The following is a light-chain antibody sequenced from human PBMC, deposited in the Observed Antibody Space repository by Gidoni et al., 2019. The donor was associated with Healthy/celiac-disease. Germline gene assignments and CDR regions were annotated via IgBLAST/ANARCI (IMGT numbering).Light chain of an antibody. V-gene: IGLV1-40*01. CDR1: SSNIGAGYD. Sequence: QSVLTPPPSVSGAPGQRVTISCTGSSSNIGAGYDVHWYQQLPGTAPKLLIYGNSNRPSGVPDRFSGSKSGTSASLAITGLQAEDEADYYCQSYDSSLSGSVFGGGTKLTDL. CDR2: GNS. J-gene: IGLJ2*01. CDR3: QSYDSSLSGSV.